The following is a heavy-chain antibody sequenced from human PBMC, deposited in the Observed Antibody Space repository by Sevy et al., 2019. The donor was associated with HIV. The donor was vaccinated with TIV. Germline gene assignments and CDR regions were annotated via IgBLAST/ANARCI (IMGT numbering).Heavy chain of an antibody. CDR2: LYSTGST. Sequence: SETLSLTCTVSGGSISSSSHFWGWIRQPPGKGLEWIGSLYSTGSTSYNPSLRSRVTVSADTSKNQFTLRLTSVIARDTAVYYCATPRGNAWTEGTGGYFDLWGRGTLVTVSS. V-gene: IGHV4-39*01. CDR3: ATPRGNAWTEGTGGYFDL. J-gene: IGHJ2*01. CDR1: GGSISSSSHF. D-gene: IGHD1-1*01.